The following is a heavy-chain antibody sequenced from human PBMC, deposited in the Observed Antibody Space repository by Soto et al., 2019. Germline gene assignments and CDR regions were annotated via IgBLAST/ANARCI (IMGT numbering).Heavy chain of an antibody. Sequence: SETLSLTCSVSGAPISSYYWSWFRQAPGKGLEYIGYIHNGERTNYNPSLESRVTISADTSKNQFSLKLSSVTAADTAVYYCARGDYNPYYFDYWGQGTLVTVSS. CDR3: ARGDYNPYYFDY. CDR1: GAPISSYY. CDR2: IHNGERT. V-gene: IGHV4-59*01. D-gene: IGHD4-4*01. J-gene: IGHJ4*02.